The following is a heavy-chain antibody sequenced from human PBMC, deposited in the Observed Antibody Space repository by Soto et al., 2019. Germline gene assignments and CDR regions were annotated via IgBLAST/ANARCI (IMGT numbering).Heavy chain of an antibody. D-gene: IGHD2-21*01. V-gene: IGHV4-31*03. J-gene: IGHJ6*02. CDR2: IYYSGST. CDR1: GGSISSGGYY. CDR3: ARDSKGIPEYGMDV. Sequence: QVQLQESGPGLVKPSQTLSLTCTVSGGSISSGGYYWSWIRQHPVKGLEWIGYIYYSGSTYYNPSLKSRVTISVDTSKNQCSLKLSSVTAADTAVYYCARDSKGIPEYGMDVWGQGTTVTVSS.